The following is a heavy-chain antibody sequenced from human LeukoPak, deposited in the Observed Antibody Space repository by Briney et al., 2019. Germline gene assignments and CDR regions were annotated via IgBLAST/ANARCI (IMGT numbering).Heavy chain of an antibody. V-gene: IGHV4-61*02. CDR3: ARSVSEAMAIPEGWFDP. J-gene: IGHJ5*02. Sequence: SQTLSLTCTVSGGSISSGSYYWSWIRQPAGKGLEWIGRIYTSGSTNYNPSLKSRVTISVDTSKNQFSLKLSSVTAADTAVYYCARSVSEAMAIPEGWFDPWGQGTLVTVSS. CDR1: GGSISSGSYY. CDR2: IYTSGST. D-gene: IGHD5-18*01.